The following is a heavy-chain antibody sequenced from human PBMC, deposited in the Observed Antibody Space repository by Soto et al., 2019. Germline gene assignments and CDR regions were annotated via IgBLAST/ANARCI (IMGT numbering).Heavy chain of an antibody. J-gene: IGHJ4*02. CDR1: GFMFSNYW. CDR2: IKSDGSDR. Sequence: EVHMVEAGGGWVQPGGSLRLSCAASGFMFSNYWMSWVRQAPGKGPEWVAKIKSDGSDRYYADSVRGRFTISRDNAKNSLYLQMNSLRAEDTAVYYCLREADWGQGILITVSS. CDR3: LREAD. V-gene: IGHV3-7*05.